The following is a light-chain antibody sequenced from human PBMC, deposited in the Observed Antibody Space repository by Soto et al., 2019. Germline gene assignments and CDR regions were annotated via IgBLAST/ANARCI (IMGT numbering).Light chain of an antibody. CDR1: QSISSW. V-gene: IGKV1-5*03. J-gene: IGKJ4*01. CDR2: KAS. Sequence: DIQMTQSPSTLSASVGDRVTITCRASQSISSWLAWYQQKPGKAPKLLIYKASSLESGVPSRFSGSGSGTEFSLTVSSLQPDDFATYYCQLYNSFPVTFGGGTKVDIK. CDR3: QLYNSFPVT.